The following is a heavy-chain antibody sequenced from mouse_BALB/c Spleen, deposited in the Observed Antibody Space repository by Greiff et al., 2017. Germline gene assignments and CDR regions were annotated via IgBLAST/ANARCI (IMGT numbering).Heavy chain of an antibody. V-gene: IGHV5-6-5*01. CDR1: GFTFSSYA. CDR3: ARGATVVVLYAMDY. CDR2: ISSGGST. D-gene: IGHD1-1*01. Sequence: EVQGVESGGGLVKPGGSLKLSCAASGFTFSSYAMSWVRQTPEKRLEWVASISSGGSTYYPDSVKGRFTISRDNARNILYLQMSSLRSEDTAMYYCARGATVVVLYAMDYWGQGTSVTVSS. J-gene: IGHJ4*01.